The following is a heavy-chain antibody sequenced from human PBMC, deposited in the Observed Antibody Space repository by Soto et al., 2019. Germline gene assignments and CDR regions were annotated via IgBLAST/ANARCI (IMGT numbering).Heavy chain of an antibody. J-gene: IGHJ6*02. Sequence: QVQLQESGPGLVKPSQTLSLTCTVSGGSISSGGYYWSWIRQHPGKGLEWIGYIYYSGSTYYNPSLKSRCTISVDTSKNQFSLKLSSVTAADTAVYYCARDGSKIKLTKPTVLMVYDYGMDVWGQGTTVTVSS. CDR3: ARDGSKIKLTKPTVLMVYDYGMDV. V-gene: IGHV4-31*03. CDR2: IYYSGST. CDR1: GGSISSGGYY. D-gene: IGHD2-8*01.